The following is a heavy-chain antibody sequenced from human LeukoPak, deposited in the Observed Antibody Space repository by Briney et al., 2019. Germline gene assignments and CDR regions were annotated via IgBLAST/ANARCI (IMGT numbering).Heavy chain of an antibody. Sequence: GRSLRLSCAASGFTFSSYAMHWVRQAPGKGLEWVAVISYDGSNKYYADSVKGRFTIPRDNSKNTLYLQMNSLRAEDTAVYYCAATMLNIAVASNGTDYWGQGTLVTVSS. V-gene: IGHV3-30*04. J-gene: IGHJ4*02. D-gene: IGHD6-19*01. CDR2: ISYDGSNK. CDR1: GFTFSSYA. CDR3: AATMLNIAVASNGTDY.